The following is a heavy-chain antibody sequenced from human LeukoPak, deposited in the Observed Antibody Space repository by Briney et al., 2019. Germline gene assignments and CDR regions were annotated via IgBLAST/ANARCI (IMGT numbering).Heavy chain of an antibody. J-gene: IGHJ5*02. D-gene: IGHD5-18*01. V-gene: IGHV3-23*01. Sequence: GGSLRLSCAASGFTFSSYAMSWVRQAPGKGLEWVSAISGSGGSTYYADSVKGRFTISRDNSKNTLYLQMNSLRAEDTAVYFCAKDRTGYSYGYFLSPWGQGTLVTVSS. CDR3: AKDRTGYSYGYFLSP. CDR2: ISGSGGST. CDR1: GFTFSSYA.